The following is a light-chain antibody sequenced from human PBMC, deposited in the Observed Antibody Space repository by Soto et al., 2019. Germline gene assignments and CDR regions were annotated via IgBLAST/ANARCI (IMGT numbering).Light chain of an antibody. Sequence: ENVLMQSPDTLSVSPGERATLSCRASQSVSSSYLAWYQQKPGQAPRLLMYGISRRATGIPDRFSGSGSGTDFTLTITRLEPEDFAVYYCQQYVTSSPRTFGQGTKVDNK. CDR1: QSVSSSY. J-gene: IGKJ1*01. V-gene: IGKV3-20*01. CDR2: GIS. CDR3: QQYVTSSPRT.